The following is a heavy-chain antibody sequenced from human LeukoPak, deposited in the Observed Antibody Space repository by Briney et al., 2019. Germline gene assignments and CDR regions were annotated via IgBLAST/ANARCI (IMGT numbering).Heavy chain of an antibody. V-gene: IGHV3-53*01. CDR3: ACLRDMDV. J-gene: IGHJ6*03. CDR1: GFTVSSNY. CDR2: IYSGDST. Sequence: PGGSLRLSCAASGFTVSSNYMSWVRQAPGKGLEWVSVIYSGDSTYYADSVKGRFTISTDNSKNTLYLQMNSLRAEDTAVYYCACLRDMDVWGKGTTVTVSS.